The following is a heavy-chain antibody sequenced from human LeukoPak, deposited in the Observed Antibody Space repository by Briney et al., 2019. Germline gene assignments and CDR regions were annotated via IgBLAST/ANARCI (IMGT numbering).Heavy chain of an antibody. J-gene: IGHJ5*02. CDR1: GGSISSYY. CDR2: IYYSGST. D-gene: IGHD2-21*02. Sequence: TSETLSLTCTVSGGSISSYYWSWIRQPPGKGLEWIGYIYYSGSTNYNPSLKSRVTISVDTSKNQFSLKLSSVTAADTAVYYCARIVVVTPSHWFDPWGQGTLVTVSS. V-gene: IGHV4-59*08. CDR3: ARIVVVTPSHWFDP.